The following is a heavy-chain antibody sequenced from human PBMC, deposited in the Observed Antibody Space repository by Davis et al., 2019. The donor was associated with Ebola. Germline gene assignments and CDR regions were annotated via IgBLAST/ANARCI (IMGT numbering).Heavy chain of an antibody. Sequence: MPSETLSLTCAVYGGSFSGYYWSWIRQPPGKGLEWIGEINHSGSTNYNPSLKSRVTISVDTSKNQFSLKLSSVTAADTAVYYCARVRGGITVTTVGMDVWGQGTTVTVSS. CDR3: ARVRGGITVTTVGMDV. CDR1: GGSFSGYY. J-gene: IGHJ6*02. CDR2: INHSGST. V-gene: IGHV4-34*01. D-gene: IGHD4-17*01.